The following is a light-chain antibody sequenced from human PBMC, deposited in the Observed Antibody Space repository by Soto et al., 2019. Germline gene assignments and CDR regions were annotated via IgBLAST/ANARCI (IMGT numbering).Light chain of an antibody. CDR3: CSYAGSNNYV. Sequence: QSVLTQPPSASGSPGQSVTISCTGTGSDVGAYNYVSWYRQYPGKAPKLVIFEVNKRPSGVPDRISGSKSGITASLTVSGLQAEDEADYCCCSYAGSNNYVFGTGTKVTVL. V-gene: IGLV2-8*01. CDR2: EVN. CDR1: GSDVGAYNY. J-gene: IGLJ1*01.